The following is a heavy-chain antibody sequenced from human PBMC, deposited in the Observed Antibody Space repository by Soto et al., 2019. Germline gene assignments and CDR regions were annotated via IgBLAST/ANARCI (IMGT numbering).Heavy chain of an antibody. V-gene: IGHV4-39*01. Sequence: SETLSFTCTVSGGSISSSSYYWGWIRQPPGKGLEWLGSISYSGRTYYNPSLKSRVTISVETSKNQFSLKLSSVTAADTSVYYCARTGAARGSPAYYYYGMHVWGPGTMVTVSS. J-gene: IGHJ6*02. CDR1: GGSISSSSYY. D-gene: IGHD3-10*01. CDR2: ISYSGRT. CDR3: ARTGAARGSPAYYYYGMHV.